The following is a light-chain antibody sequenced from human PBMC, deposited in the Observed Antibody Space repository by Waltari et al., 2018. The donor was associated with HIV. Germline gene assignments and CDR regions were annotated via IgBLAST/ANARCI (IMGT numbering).Light chain of an antibody. CDR2: ADR. CDR1: KLGEKL. CDR3: QTWDNNAGV. V-gene: IGLV3-1*01. Sequence: SYELTQPPSVSVAPGQTVRFTCSGEKLGEKLVCWYQKKPGQSPLFLIYADRKRPSGIPDRFAASNSGNTATLAISEAQAMDEAVYYCQTWDNNAGVFGGGTKLTVL. J-gene: IGLJ2*01.